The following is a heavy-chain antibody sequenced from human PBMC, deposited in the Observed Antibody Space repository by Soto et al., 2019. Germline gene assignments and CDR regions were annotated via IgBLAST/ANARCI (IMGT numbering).Heavy chain of an antibody. CDR2: ISGSGGST. CDR1: GFTFSSYA. J-gene: IGHJ4*02. D-gene: IGHD3-10*01. V-gene: IGHV3-23*01. CDR3: AKSRVTMVRGVEYYFDY. Sequence: TGGSLRLSCAASGFTFSSYAMSWVRQAPGKGLEWVSAISGSGGSTYYADSVKGRFTISRDNSKNTLYLQMNSLRAEDTAVYYCAKSRVTMVRGVEYYFDYWGQGTLVTVSS.